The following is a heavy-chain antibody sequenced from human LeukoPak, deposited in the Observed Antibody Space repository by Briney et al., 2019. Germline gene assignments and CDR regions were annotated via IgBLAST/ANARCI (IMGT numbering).Heavy chain of an antibody. D-gene: IGHD1-26*01. CDR2: ISAYNGNT. CDR3: ATRDLYARELPSYYFDY. CDR1: GYTFTSYG. V-gene: IGHV1-18*01. Sequence: ASVKVSCKASGYTFTSYGISWVRQAPGQGLEWMGWISAYNGNTNYAQKLQGRVTMTEDTSTDTAYMELSSLRSEDTAVYYCATRDLYARELPSYYFDYWGQGTLVTVSS. J-gene: IGHJ4*02.